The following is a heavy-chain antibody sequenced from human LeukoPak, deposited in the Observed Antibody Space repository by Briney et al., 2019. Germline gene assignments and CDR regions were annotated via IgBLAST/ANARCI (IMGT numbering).Heavy chain of an antibody. J-gene: IGHJ1*01. D-gene: IGHD6-6*01. Sequence: GESLKISCKGSGYSFTNYWIGWVRQMPGKGLEFMGMIYPGDSDTRCSLSFQGQVTISADKSISTAYLQWSSLKAPDTAMYYCARLLPGNEDTSSSVIEDFQPWGQGTLVTVSS. V-gene: IGHV5-51*01. CDR2: IYPGDSDT. CDR1: GYSFTNYW. CDR3: ARLLPGNEDTSSSVIEDFQP.